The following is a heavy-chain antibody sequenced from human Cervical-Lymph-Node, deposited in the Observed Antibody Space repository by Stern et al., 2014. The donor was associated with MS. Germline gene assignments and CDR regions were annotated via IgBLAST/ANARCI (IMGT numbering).Heavy chain of an antibody. J-gene: IGHJ4*02. V-gene: IGHV4-4*02. CDR3: ATVSGYYYPYYFDY. CDR2: IYHSGSP. CDR1: GGSFSSSNW. D-gene: IGHD3-22*01. Sequence: QLQLQESGPGLVKPSGTLSLTCAASGGSFSSSNWWSWVRQPPGKGLEWIGVIYHSGSPNYNQSLKSRVTISLDKSKNQSSLNISSMTAADTAVYYCATVSGYYYPYYFDYWGQGTLVTVSS.